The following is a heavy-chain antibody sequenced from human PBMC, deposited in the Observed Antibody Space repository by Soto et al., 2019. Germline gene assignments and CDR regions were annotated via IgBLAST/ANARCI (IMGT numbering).Heavy chain of an antibody. J-gene: IGHJ4*02. Sequence: GGSLRLSCAASGFTFSDYWMNWVRQPPGKGLEWVASIKYDGAEKSYVDSVKGRFTISRDNPKNAVYLQMASLRAEDTAVYYCARDGVGPGNYFGLWGKGPGVT. V-gene: IGHV3-7*05. D-gene: IGHD3-9*01. CDR2: IKYDGAEK. CDR3: ARDGVGPGNYFGL. CDR1: GFTFSDYW.